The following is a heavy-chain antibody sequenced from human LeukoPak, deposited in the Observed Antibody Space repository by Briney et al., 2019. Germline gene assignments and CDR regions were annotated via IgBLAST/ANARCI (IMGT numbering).Heavy chain of an antibody. CDR1: GASISSYY. CDR3: AKDWELGS. J-gene: IGHJ5*02. D-gene: IGHD1-26*01. Sequence: SETLSLICSVSGASISSYYWNWIRQPPGQGLEWIGNIYIRGSTNYNPSLESRVTISLDTSKDQFSLKLTSVTAADTAFYYCAKDWELGSWGQGTLVTVSS. V-gene: IGHV4-59*01. CDR2: IYIRGST.